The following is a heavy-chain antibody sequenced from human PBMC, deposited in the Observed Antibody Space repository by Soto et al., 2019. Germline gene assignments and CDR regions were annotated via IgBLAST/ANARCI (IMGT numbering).Heavy chain of an antibody. D-gene: IGHD2-15*01. J-gene: IGHJ4*02. CDR2: ISHTGDT. CDR3: ARIVVVVTVDL. CDR1: DASVWSDSYF. V-gene: IGHV4-61*01. Sequence: SETLSLTCTVSDASVWSDSYFWTWIRQPPGKGLEWIAYISHTGDTNYNPSLKSRVTISIDTSRNQFSLTVTSVTAADTAVYFCARIVVVVTVDLWGQGSLVTVSS.